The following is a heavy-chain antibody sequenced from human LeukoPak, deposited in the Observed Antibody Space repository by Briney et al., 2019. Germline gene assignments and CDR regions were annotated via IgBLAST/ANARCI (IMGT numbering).Heavy chain of an antibody. J-gene: IGHJ5*02. CDR2: ISSSGLTI. CDR3: ARDRNGELLWFGELAT. V-gene: IGHV3-11*04. CDR1: GFTFSDYY. Sequence: GGSLRLSCAASGFTFSDYYMSWIRQAPGKGLEWVSYISSSGLTIYYADSVKGRFTISRDNGKNSLYLQMNSLRAEDTAVYYCARDRNGELLWFGELATWGQGTLVTVSS. D-gene: IGHD3-10*01.